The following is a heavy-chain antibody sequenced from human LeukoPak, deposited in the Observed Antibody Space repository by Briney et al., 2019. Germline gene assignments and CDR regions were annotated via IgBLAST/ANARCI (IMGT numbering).Heavy chain of an antibody. V-gene: IGHV1-2*06. Sequence: ASVKVSCKASGYTFTGYYMHWVRQAPGQGLEWTGRINPSSGGTNYAQKFQGRVTMTRDTSISTAYMELSRLRSDDTAVYYCASESIAVAGTAYWGQGTLVTVSS. CDR1: GYTFTGYY. D-gene: IGHD6-19*01. CDR2: INPSSGGT. J-gene: IGHJ4*02. CDR3: ASESIAVAGTAY.